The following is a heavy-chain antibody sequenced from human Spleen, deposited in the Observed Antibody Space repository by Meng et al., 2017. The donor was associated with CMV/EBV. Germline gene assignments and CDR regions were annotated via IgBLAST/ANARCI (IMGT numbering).Heavy chain of an antibody. CDR3: AKGLMNTVTFFDS. D-gene: IGHD4-17*01. V-gene: IGHV3-23*01. CDR1: GFTFSNFA. CDR2: ITGDGGRA. Sequence: GESLKISCVASGFTFSNFAMSWVRQAPGKGLEWVSVITGDGGRAYYADSVQGRFTSSRDNSKNSLYLQMRSLRGEDTAVYYCAKGLMNTVTFFDSWGQGTLVTVSS. J-gene: IGHJ4*02.